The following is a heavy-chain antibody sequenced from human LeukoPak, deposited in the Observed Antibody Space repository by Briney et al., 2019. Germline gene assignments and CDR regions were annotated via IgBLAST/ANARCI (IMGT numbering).Heavy chain of an antibody. V-gene: IGHV3-64D*09. CDR3: GKGSEAYCDSKSDY. CDR2: ISSNGGTI. D-gene: IGHD3-22*01. J-gene: IGHJ4*02. CDR1: GFTFSTYA. Sequence: GGSLRLSCSASGFTFSTYAMHWVRQAPGKGLEYVSAISSNGGTIYYTDSVKDRFTISRDNSKSTLYLQLSSLRAEDTAVYYCGKGSEAYCDSKSDYWGQGTLVSVSS.